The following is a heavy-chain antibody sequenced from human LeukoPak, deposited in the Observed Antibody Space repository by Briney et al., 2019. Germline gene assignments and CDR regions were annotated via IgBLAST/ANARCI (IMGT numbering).Heavy chain of an antibody. Sequence: SVKVSCKACGGTFSSYAISWVRQAPGQGLEWMGGIIPIFGTANYAQKFQGRVTITADESTSTAYMELSSLRSEDTAVYYCARVPLPMTDYYDRGYDAFDIWGQGTMVTISS. CDR1: GGTFSSYA. CDR3: ARVPLPMTDYYDRGYDAFDI. J-gene: IGHJ3*02. D-gene: IGHD3-22*01. V-gene: IGHV1-69*13. CDR2: IIPIFGTA.